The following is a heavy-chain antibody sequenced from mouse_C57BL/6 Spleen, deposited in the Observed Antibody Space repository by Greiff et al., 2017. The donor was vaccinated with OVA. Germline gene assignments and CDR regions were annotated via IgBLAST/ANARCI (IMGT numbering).Heavy chain of an antibody. Sequence: VQLVESGPGLVAPSQSLSITCTVSGFSLTSYGVHWVRQPPGKGLEWLVVIWSDGSTTYNSALKSRLSISKDNSKSQVFLKMNSLQTDDTAMYYCARHGMDYYGSSYDWYFDVWGTGTTVTVSS. CDR1: GFSLTSYG. J-gene: IGHJ1*03. V-gene: IGHV2-6-1*01. D-gene: IGHD1-1*01. CDR2: IWSDGST. CDR3: ARHGMDYYGSSYDWYFDV.